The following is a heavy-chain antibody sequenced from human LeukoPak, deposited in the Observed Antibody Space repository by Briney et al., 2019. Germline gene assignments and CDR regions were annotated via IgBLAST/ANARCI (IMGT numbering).Heavy chain of an antibody. J-gene: IGHJ4*02. CDR1: GFTFSSYT. CDR2: MSSSSSSYI. CDR3: AREDTYYNILTGYNLYYFDY. Sequence: KPGGSLRLSCAASGFTFSSYTMNWVRQAPGKGLEWVSSMSSSSSSYIYYADSVKGRFTISRDNAKNSLYLQMNSLRAEDTAVYYCAREDTYYNILTGYNLYYFDYWGQGTLVTVSS. D-gene: IGHD3-9*01. V-gene: IGHV3-21*01.